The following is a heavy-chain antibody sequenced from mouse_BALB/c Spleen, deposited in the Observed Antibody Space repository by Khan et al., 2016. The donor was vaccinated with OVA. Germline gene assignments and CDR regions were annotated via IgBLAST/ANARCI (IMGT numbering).Heavy chain of an antibody. CDR3: ARKNGSNFDY. D-gene: IGHD1-1*01. J-gene: IGHJ2*01. V-gene: IGHV1-20*02. CDR2: INTHIGEA. Sequence: VQLKESGPELMKPGASVKISCTASGYSFTGYFMNWVMQRHGKSLEWIGRINTHIGEAFYNQKFKGKATLTVNESSSTALMTLRSLASENSAVYYCARKNGSNFDYWGQGTTLTVSS. CDR1: GYSFTGYF.